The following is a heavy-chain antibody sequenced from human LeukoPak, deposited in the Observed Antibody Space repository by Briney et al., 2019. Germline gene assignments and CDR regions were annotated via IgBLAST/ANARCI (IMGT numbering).Heavy chain of an antibody. Sequence: GRSLRLSCAASGLTFSSYGMHWVRQAPGKGLEWVAVISYDGSNKYYADSVKGRFTISRDNSKNTLYLQMNSLRAEDTAVYYCARTYYYDSGGSPPGYWGQGTLVAVSS. V-gene: IGHV3-30*03. CDR2: ISYDGSNK. CDR3: ARTYYYDSGGSPPGY. J-gene: IGHJ4*02. D-gene: IGHD3-22*01. CDR1: GLTFSSYG.